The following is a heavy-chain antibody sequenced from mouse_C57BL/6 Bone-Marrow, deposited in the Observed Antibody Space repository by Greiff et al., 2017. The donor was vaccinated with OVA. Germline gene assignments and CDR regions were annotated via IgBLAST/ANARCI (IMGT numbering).Heavy chain of an antibody. CDR3: ARDYYDYDDGLDFDY. CDR1: GYTFTSYG. J-gene: IGHJ2*01. Sequence: VQLQQSGAELARPGASVKLSCKASGYTFTSYGISWVKQRTGQGLEWIGEIYPRSGNTYYNEKFKGKATLTADKSSSTAYMELRSLTSDDSAVYVCARDYYDYDDGLDFDYWGQGTTLTVSS. CDR2: IYPRSGNT. V-gene: IGHV1-81*01. D-gene: IGHD2-4*01.